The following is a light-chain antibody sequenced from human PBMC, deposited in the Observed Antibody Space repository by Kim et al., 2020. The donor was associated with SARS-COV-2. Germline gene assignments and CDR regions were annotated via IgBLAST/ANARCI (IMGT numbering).Light chain of an antibody. CDR1: SSNIGAGFD. CDR3: QSYDSSLSGYV. Sequence: QRVTLSWTGGSSNIGAGFDVHWYQKLPGTAPKLLIFDNTNRPSGVPDRFSGSKSGTSASLAITGLQAEDEADYYCQSYDSSLSGYVFGTGTKVTVL. CDR2: DNT. J-gene: IGLJ1*01. V-gene: IGLV1-40*01.